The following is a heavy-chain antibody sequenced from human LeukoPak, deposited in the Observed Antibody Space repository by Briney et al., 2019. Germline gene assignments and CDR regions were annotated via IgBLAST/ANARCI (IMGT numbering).Heavy chain of an antibody. J-gene: IGHJ4*02. CDR1: GFTFSSYG. D-gene: IGHD4-23*01. CDR2: ISGSGHYI. Sequence: PGGSLRLSCAASGFTFSSYGMSWVRQAPGKGLEWVSAISGSGHYIHYADSVKGRFTISRDNSKNTLYLQMNSLRAEDTAVYYCARRAGGYSHPYDYWGPGILVTVSS. V-gene: IGHV3-23*01. CDR3: ARRAGGYSHPYDY.